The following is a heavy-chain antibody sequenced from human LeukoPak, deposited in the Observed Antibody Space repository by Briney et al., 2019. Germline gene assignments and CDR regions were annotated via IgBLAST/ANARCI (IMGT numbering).Heavy chain of an antibody. CDR1: GFTFSDYY. J-gene: IGHJ5*02. D-gene: IGHD3-10*01. CDR3: SRGTYPYSSDT. Sequence: GGSLRLSCAASGFTFSDYYMHWVRQAPGKGLLWISHINGDGSRTVYADSVKGRFTISRDNAKNILHLQMNSLRAEDTAVYYCSRGTYPYSSDTWGQGALVTVSS. CDR2: INGDGSRT. V-gene: IGHV3-74*01.